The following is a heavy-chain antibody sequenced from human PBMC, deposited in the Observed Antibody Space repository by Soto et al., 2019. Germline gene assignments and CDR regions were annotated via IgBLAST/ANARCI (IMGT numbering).Heavy chain of an antibody. J-gene: IGHJ4*02. Sequence: SVPLPLTCTVSGGSISSYCWSWIRQPPGKGLEWIGYIYYSGSTNYNPSLKSRVTISVDTSKNQFSLKLSSVTAADTAVYYCARSDGRYWGQGTLVTVSS. CDR3: ARSDGRY. CDR2: IYYSGST. V-gene: IGHV4-59*01. CDR1: GGSISSYC.